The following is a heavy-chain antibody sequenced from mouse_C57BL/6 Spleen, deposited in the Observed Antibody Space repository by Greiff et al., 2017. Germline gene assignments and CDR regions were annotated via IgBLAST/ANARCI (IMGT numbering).Heavy chain of an antibody. V-gene: IGHV1-26*01. J-gene: IGHJ1*03. CDR3: ASPLFNYYGSSPHWYFDV. CDR2: INPNNGGT. D-gene: IGHD1-1*01. CDR1: GYTFTDYY. Sequence: VQLQQSGPELVKPGASVKISCKASGYTFTDYYMNWVKQSHGKSLEWIGDINPNNGGTSYNQKFKGKATLTVDKSSSTAYMELRSLTSEDSAVYYCASPLFNYYGSSPHWYFDVWGTGTTVTVSS.